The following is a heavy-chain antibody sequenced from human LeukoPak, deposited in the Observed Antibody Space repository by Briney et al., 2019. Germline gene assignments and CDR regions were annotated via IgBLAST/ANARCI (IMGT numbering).Heavy chain of an antibody. D-gene: IGHD4/OR15-4a*01. J-gene: IGHJ4*02. CDR3: ARRAGAYSHPYDY. V-gene: IGHV3-53*01. Sequence: GSLRLSCAASGFTGSGSFMSWVRQAPGTGLEWVAVLYGGGSTFYADSVKGRFTISRDNSKNTLYLQMNSLRAEDTAVYYCARRAGAYSHPYDYWGQGTLVTVSS. CDR1: GFTGSGSF. CDR2: LYGGGST.